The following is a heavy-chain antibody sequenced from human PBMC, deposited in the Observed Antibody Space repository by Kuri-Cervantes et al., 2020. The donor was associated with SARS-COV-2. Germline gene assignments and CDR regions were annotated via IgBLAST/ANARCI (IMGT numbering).Heavy chain of an antibody. CDR1: GESFIGYY. CDR2: INHSGST. CDR3: ARVFTASFDF. J-gene: IGHJ4*02. Sequence: SETLSLTCAVYGESFIGYYWSWVRHPQGKGLEWIGDINHSGSTNYNPSLKSRVTISLDTSTNQCTLKLSSVTAADTAVYYCARVFTASFDFWGQGTLVTVSS. V-gene: IGHV4-34*01.